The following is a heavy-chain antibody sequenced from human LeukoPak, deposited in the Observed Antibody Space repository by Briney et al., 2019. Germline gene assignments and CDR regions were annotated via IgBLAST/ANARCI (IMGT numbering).Heavy chain of an antibody. V-gene: IGHV3-33*01. CDR2: IWYDGSKR. Sequence: GGSLRLSGAASGFTFRNFGMHWVRQAPGKGLEWVTVIWYDGSKRYYADSVKGRFTISRDSSNNIVYLQMDGLRVDDSAVYYCGREGSSRTIDYWGQGTLVTVSS. D-gene: IGHD1/OR15-1a*01. CDR1: GFTFRNFG. CDR3: GREGSSRTIDY. J-gene: IGHJ4*02.